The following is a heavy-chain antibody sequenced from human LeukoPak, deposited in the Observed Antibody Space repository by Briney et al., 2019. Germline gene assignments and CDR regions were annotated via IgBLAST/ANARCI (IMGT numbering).Heavy chain of an antibody. Sequence: GASVKVSCKASGFTFTSSAVQWVRQARGQRLEWIGWIVVGSGNTNYAQKFQERVTITRDMSTSTAYMELSSLRSEDTAVYYCARDRGGYNVLDYWGQGTLVTVSS. V-gene: IGHV1-58*01. CDR2: IVVGSGNT. J-gene: IGHJ4*02. CDR3: ARDRGGYNVLDY. CDR1: GFTFTSSA. D-gene: IGHD5-24*01.